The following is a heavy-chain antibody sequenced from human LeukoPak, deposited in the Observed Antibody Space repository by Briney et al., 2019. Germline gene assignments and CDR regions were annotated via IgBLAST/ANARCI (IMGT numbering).Heavy chain of an antibody. CDR1: GGSISSSSYY. Sequence: SETLSLTCTVSGGSISSSSYYWGWIRQPAGKGLEWIGRIYTSGSTNYNPSLKSRVTMSVDTSKNQFSLKLSSVTAADTAVYYCARESGYSYRPFDYWGQGTLVTVSS. CDR3: ARESGYSYRPFDY. CDR2: IYTSGST. J-gene: IGHJ4*02. V-gene: IGHV4-61*02. D-gene: IGHD5-18*01.